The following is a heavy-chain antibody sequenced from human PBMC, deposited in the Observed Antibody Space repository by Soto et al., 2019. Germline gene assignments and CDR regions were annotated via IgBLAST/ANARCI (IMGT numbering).Heavy chain of an antibody. CDR2: IYWNDDK. D-gene: IGHD3-22*01. CDR3: AHSQNHCDSSGYYYELLDY. Sequence: QITLKESGPTLAKATQTLTLTCTFSGLSLSTSGVGVGWIRQPPGKALEWLALIYWNDDKRYSPSLKSRLTLAKATSKNQVVFTMTNMDPVDTATYYCAHSQNHCDSSGYYYELLDYWGQGTLVTVSS. V-gene: IGHV2-5*01. J-gene: IGHJ4*02. CDR1: GLSLSTSGVG.